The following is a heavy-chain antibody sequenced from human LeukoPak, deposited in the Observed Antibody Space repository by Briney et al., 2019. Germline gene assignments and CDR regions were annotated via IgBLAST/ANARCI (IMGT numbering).Heavy chain of an antibody. D-gene: IGHD3-22*01. CDR2: INPSGGST. V-gene: IGHV1-46*01. J-gene: IGHJ5*02. CDR1: GYTFTSYY. CDR3: ASEGGGSYYDSSGYSSRNWFDP. Sequence: ASVKVSCKASGYTFTSYYMHWVRQAPGQGLEWMGIINPSGGSTSYAQKSQGRVTMTRDMSTSTVYMELSSLRSEDTAVYYCASEGGGSYYDSSGYSSRNWFDPWGQGTLVTVSS.